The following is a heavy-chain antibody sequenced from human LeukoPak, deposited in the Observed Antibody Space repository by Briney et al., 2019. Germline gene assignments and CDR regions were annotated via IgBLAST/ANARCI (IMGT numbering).Heavy chain of an antibody. CDR3: ARDRMDYEADY. V-gene: IGHV3-48*03. CDR1: GFTFSSYE. Sequence: GGSLRLSCAASGFTFSSYEMNRVRQAPGKGLEWVSYISSSGSTIYYADSVKGRFTISRDNAKNSLYLQMNSLRAEDTAVYYCARDRMDYEADYWGQGTLVTVSS. CDR2: ISSSGSTI. D-gene: IGHD4-17*01. J-gene: IGHJ4*02.